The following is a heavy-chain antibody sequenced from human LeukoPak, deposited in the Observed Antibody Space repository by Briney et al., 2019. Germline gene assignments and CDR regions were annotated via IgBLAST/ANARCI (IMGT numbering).Heavy chain of an antibody. CDR1: GFTFDDYA. D-gene: IGHD2-2*01. Sequence: SLRLSCAAAGFTFDDYAMHWVRPAPGKRLEWVSGISWNSGSLGSADSVKGRFTFCRDNAKNSMYLQMNSLKAEDTALYYCAKAGCSSTSCQVDVWGQGTTVTVS. J-gene: IGHJ6*02. V-gene: IGHV3-9*01. CDR2: ISWNSGSL. CDR3: AKAGCSSTSCQVDV.